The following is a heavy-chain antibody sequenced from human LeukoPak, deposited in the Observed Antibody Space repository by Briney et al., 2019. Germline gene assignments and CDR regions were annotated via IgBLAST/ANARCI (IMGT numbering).Heavy chain of an antibody. J-gene: IGHJ4*02. CDR1: GGTFSSYA. Sequence: SVKVSCKASGGTFSSYAISWVRQAPGQGLEWMGRIIPIFGIANYAQKFQGRVTITADKSTSTAYMELSSLRFGDTAVYYCAREDTTYYDFWSGYKPLDYWGQGTLVTVSS. CDR2: IIPIFGIA. CDR3: AREDTTYYDFWSGYKPLDY. V-gene: IGHV1-69*04. D-gene: IGHD3-3*01.